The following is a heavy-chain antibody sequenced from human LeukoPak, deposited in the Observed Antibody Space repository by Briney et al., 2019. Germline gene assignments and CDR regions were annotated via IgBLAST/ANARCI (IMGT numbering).Heavy chain of an antibody. CDR3: ARDFSSGYYYYMDV. Sequence: SETLSLTCTVSGYSISSGYYWSWIRQPPGKGLEWIGYIYYSGSTNYNPSLKSRVTISVDTSKNQFSLKLSSVTAADTAVYYCARDFSSGYYYYMDVWGKGTTVTVSS. CDR1: GYSISSGYY. D-gene: IGHD3-10*01. CDR2: IYYSGST. J-gene: IGHJ6*03. V-gene: IGHV4-61*01.